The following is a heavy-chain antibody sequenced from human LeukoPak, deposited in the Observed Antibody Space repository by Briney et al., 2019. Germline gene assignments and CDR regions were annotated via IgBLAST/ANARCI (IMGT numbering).Heavy chain of an antibody. CDR2: INPNGGDT. D-gene: IGHD2/OR15-2a*01. CDR1: GYTFTGSY. Sequence: ASVKVSCKASGYTFTGSYIHWVRQAPGQGLEWMGWINPNGGDTRYVQKFQGRVTMTRDTSISTAYMELIRLRSDDATVYYCARDTSVNTFDYWGQGTLVTVSS. V-gene: IGHV1-2*02. J-gene: IGHJ4*02. CDR3: ARDTSVNTFDY.